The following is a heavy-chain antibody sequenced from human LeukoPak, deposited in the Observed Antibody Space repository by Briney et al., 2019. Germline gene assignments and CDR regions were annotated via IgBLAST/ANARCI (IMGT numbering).Heavy chain of an antibody. D-gene: IGHD3-10*01. CDR1: GGSISSGGYY. V-gene: IGHV4-30-2*01. CDR3: ARDYSQITMVRGVIYYFDY. Sequence: SETLSLTCTVSGGSISSGGYYWSWIRQPPGKGLEWIGYIYHTGSTYYNPSLKSRVTISVDRSKNQFSLKLSSVTAADTAVYYCARDYSQITMVRGVIYYFDYWGQGTLVTVSS. J-gene: IGHJ4*02. CDR2: IYHTGST.